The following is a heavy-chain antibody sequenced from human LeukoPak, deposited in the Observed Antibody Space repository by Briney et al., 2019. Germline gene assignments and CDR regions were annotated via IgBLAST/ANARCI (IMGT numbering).Heavy chain of an antibody. D-gene: IGHD3-22*01. CDR3: ARASPSPYDSSGYYYGPYYYYYMDV. CDR2: INPNSGGT. Sequence: ASVKVSCKASGYTFIGYYIHWVRQAPGQGLEWMGWINPNSGGTNYAQKFQGRVTMTRDTSISTAYMELSRLRSDDTAVYYCARASPSPYDSSGYYYGPYYYYYMDVWGKGTTVTISS. V-gene: IGHV1-2*02. J-gene: IGHJ6*03. CDR1: GYTFIGYY.